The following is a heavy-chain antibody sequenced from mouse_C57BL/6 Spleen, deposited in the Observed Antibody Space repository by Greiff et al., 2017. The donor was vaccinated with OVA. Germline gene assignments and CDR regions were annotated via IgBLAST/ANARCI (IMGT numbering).Heavy chain of an antibody. J-gene: IGHJ4*01. D-gene: IGHD1-1*01. Sequence: VKLMESGAELVKPGASVKMSCKASGYTFTSYWITWVKQRPGQGLEWIGDIYPGSGSTNYNEKFKSKATLTVDTSSSTAYMQLSSLTSEDSAVYYCARTASSGGYYYAMDYWGQGTSVTVAS. CDR2: IYPGSGST. CDR1: GYTFTSYW. V-gene: IGHV1-55*01. CDR3: ARTASSGGYYYAMDY.